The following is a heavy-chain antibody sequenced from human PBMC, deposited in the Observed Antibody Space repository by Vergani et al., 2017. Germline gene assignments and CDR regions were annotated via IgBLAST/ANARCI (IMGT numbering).Heavy chain of an antibody. D-gene: IGHD3-22*01. J-gene: IGHJ4*02. Sequence: QVTLKESGPALVKPTQTLPLTCTFSGFSLTTYGMRVSWIRQPPGKALEWLARIDWDDDTYYRTSLRTRLTISKDTFKNQVALTMTNMDPVDTATYYCARTLSDSRGDYLDYWGQGTLVTVSS. V-gene: IGHV2-70*04. CDR3: ARTLSDSRGDYLDY. CDR1: GFSLTTYGMR. CDR2: IDWDDDT.